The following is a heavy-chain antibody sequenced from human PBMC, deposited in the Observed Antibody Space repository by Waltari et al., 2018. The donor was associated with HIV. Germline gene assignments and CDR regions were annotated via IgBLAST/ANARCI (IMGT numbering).Heavy chain of an antibody. Sequence: EVQLVESGGGLVQPGRSLRLPCAASGFIFADYGLPWVRQAPGKGLEWVSGISWDSGSIGYADSVKGRFTISRDNAKNSLYLQMNSLRPEDTALYYCAKDLTYSNYEGFDYWGQGTLVTVSS. J-gene: IGHJ4*02. D-gene: IGHD4-4*01. CDR1: GFIFADYG. V-gene: IGHV3-9*01. CDR3: AKDLTYSNYEGFDY. CDR2: ISWDSGSI.